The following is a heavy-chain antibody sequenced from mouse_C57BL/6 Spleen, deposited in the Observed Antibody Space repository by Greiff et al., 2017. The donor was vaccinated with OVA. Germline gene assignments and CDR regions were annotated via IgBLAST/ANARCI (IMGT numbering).Heavy chain of an antibody. CDR2: IWRGGST. J-gene: IGHJ4*01. CDR1: GFSLTSYG. D-gene: IGHD2-2*01. CDR3: AKTGYDLGYAMDY. V-gene: IGHV2-5*01. Sequence: VKLVESGPGLVQPSQSLSITCTVSGFSLTSYGVHWVRQSPGKGLEWLGVIWRGGSTDYNAAFMSRLSITKDNSKSQVFFKMNSLQADDTAIYYCAKTGYDLGYAMDYWGQGTSVTVSS.